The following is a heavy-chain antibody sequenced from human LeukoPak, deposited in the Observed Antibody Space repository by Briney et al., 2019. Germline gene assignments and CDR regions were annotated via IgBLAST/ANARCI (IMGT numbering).Heavy chain of an antibody. D-gene: IGHD6-13*01. CDR3: ARDQLVQGYYYYYGMDV. CDR1: GFTFSSYS. Sequence: GGSLRLSCAASGFTFSSYSMNWVRQAPGKGLEWVSSISSSSSYIYYADSVKGRFTISRDNAKNSLYLQMNSLRAEDTAVYYCARDQLVQGYYYYYGMDVWGQGTTVTVSS. J-gene: IGHJ6*02. V-gene: IGHV3-21*01. CDR2: ISSSSSYI.